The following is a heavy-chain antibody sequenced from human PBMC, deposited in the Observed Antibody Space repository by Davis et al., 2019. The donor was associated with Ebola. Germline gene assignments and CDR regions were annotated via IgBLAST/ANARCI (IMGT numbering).Heavy chain of an antibody. CDR1: GYTFNSHG. Sequence: AASVKVSCKASGYTFNSHGISWVRQAPGQGLEWMAWISAYNGHTNYAQKFQGRLTLTTDTSTSTVYMELRSLTSDDTAEYYGARGRNGGWDFDYWGQGTRVTVSS. D-gene: IGHD6-19*01. CDR2: ISAYNGHT. CDR3: ARGRNGGWDFDY. V-gene: IGHV1-18*01. J-gene: IGHJ4*02.